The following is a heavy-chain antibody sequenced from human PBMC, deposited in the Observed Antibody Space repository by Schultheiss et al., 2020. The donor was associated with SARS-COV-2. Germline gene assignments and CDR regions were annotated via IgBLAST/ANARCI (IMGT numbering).Heavy chain of an antibody. CDR2: ISSSGSTI. D-gene: IGHD1-26*01. J-gene: IGHJ6*02. V-gene: IGHV3-48*03. CDR3: ARGGGGSYHPGTYYYYGMDV. CDR1: GFTFSSYE. Sequence: GESLKISCAASGFTFSSYEMNWVRQAPGKGLEWVSYISSSGSTIYYADSVKGRFTISRDNAKNSLYLQMNSLRAEDTAVYYCARGGGGSYHPGTYYYYGMDVWGQGTTVTVSS.